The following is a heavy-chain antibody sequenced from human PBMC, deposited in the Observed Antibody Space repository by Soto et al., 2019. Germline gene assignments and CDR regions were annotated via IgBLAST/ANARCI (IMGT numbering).Heavy chain of an antibody. CDR3: ARDRLDVVVPAAILAY. D-gene: IGHD2-2*02. V-gene: IGHV3-30-3*01. J-gene: IGHJ4*02. CDR2: ISYDGSNK. CDR1: GFTFSSYA. Sequence: QVQLVESGGGVVQPGRSLRLSCAASGFTFSSYAMHWVRQAPGKGLEWVTVISYDGSNKYYADSVKGRFTISRDNSKNTLYLQMNSLRAVDTAVYYCARDRLDVVVPAAILAYWGQGTLVTVSS.